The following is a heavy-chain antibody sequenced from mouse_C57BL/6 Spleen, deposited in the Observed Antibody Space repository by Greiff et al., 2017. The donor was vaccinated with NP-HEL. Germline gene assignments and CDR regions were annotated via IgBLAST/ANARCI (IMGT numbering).Heavy chain of an antibody. J-gene: IGHJ2*01. V-gene: IGHV5-17*01. Sequence: EVKLMESGGGLVKPGGSLTLSCAASGFTFSDYGMHWVRQAPEKGLEWVAYISSGSSTIYYADTVKGRFTISRDNAKTTLFLQMTSLRSEDTAMYYCARGVNYLDYWGQGTTLTVSS. D-gene: IGHD2-5*01. CDR3: ARGVNYLDY. CDR1: GFTFSDYG. CDR2: ISSGSSTI.